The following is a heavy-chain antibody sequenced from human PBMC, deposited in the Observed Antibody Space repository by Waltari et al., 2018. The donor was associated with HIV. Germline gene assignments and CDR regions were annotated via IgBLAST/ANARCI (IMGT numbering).Heavy chain of an antibody. CDR1: GFPFRRRA. V-gene: IGHV3-33*01. D-gene: IGHD7-27*01. J-gene: IGHJ6*02. CDR2: IWYDGSNK. Sequence: QVQLVESGAGVLQPGRSRRLARAASGFPFRRRAIPWLLQAPGKGLEWVAVIWYDGSNKFYADSVKGRFTISRDNSKNTLHLQMNSLRAEDTAVYYCARGIPQASWGHYYYGMDVWGQGTTVTVS. CDR3: ARGIPQASWGHYYYGMDV.